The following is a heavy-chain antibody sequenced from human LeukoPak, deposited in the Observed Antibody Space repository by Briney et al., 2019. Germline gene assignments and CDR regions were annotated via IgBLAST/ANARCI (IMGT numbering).Heavy chain of an antibody. V-gene: IGHV3-66*01. J-gene: IGHJ4*02. CDR1: GFTVSSNY. D-gene: IGHD3-10*01. Sequence: GGSLRLSCAASGFTVSSNYMSWVRQAPGKGLEWVSVIYSGGSTYYADSVKGRFTISRDNSKNTLYLQMNSLRAEDTAVYYCARDQDMVRGTGDYWGQGTLVTVSS. CDR3: ARDQDMVRGTGDY. CDR2: IYSGGST.